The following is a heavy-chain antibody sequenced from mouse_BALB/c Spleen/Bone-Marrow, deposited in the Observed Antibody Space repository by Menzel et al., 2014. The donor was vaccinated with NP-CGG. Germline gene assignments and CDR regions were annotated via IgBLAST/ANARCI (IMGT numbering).Heavy chain of an antibody. CDR2: ILPSIGRT. CDR1: DSEVFPIAY. CDR3: ARGTNWDGEGYYYAMDY. Sequence: QVQLKQSGSELRSPGSSVKLSCKDFDSEVFPIAYMSWVRQKPGHGFEWIGDILPSIGRTXYGEKFEDKATLDADTVSNTAYLELNSLTSEDSAIYYCARGTNWDGEGYYYAMDYWGQGTSVTVSS. J-gene: IGHJ4*01. V-gene: IGHV15-2*02. D-gene: IGHD4-1*01.